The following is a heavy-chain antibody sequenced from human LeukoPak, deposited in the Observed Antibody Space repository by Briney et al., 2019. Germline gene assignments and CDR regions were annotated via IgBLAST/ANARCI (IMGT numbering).Heavy chain of an antibody. Sequence: PGGSLRLSCAASGFTFSSYGMHWVRQAPGKGLEWVAVIWYDGSNKYYADSVKGRFTISRDNSKNTLYLQMNSLRAEDTAVYHCARLYGTYPGWFDPWGQGTLVTVSS. D-gene: IGHD4-17*01. CDR2: IWYDGSNK. V-gene: IGHV3-33*01. J-gene: IGHJ5*02. CDR1: GFTFSSYG. CDR3: ARLYGTYPGWFDP.